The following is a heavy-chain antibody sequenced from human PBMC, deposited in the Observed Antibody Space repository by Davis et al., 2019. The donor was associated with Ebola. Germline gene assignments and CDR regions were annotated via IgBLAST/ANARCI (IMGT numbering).Heavy chain of an antibody. J-gene: IGHJ4*02. D-gene: IGHD1-26*01. Sequence: AASVKVSCKASGYTFTSYAMNWVRQAPGQGLEWMGWISAYNGNTNYAQKLQGRVTMTTDTSTSTAYMELRSLRSDDTAVYYCARDWLVGALDYWGQGTLVTVSS. CDR3: ARDWLVGALDY. CDR2: ISAYNGNT. V-gene: IGHV1-18*01. CDR1: GYTFTSYA.